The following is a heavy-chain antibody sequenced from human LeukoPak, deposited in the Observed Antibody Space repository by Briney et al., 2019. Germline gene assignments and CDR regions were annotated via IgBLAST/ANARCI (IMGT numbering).Heavy chain of an antibody. J-gene: IGHJ4*02. V-gene: IGHV1-2*02. D-gene: IGHD4-23*01. CDR1: GYTFIGYY. CDR2: INPNSGGT. Sequence: ASVKVSCKASGYTFIGYYIHWVRQAPGQGLEWMGWINPNSGGTNYAQKFQGGVTMTRDRSISTAYMELSWLRSDDTAVYYCTRETGGSTLVTLPSDNWGQGTPVTVSS. CDR3: TRETGGSTLVTLPSDN.